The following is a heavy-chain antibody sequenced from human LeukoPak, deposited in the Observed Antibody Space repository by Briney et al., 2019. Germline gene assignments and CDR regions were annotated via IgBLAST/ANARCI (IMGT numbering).Heavy chain of an antibody. V-gene: IGHV4-59*12. CDR2: IYHSGST. CDR3: ARISDYYDSSGSIEDAFDI. D-gene: IGHD3-22*01. J-gene: IGHJ3*02. CDR1: GGSFSAYY. Sequence: TSETLSLTCAVSGGSFSAYYWSWIRQPPGKGLEWIGYIYHSGSTNYNPSLKSRVTISVEKSKNQFSLKLSSVTATDTAVYYCARISDYYDSSGSIEDAFDIWGQGTMVTVSS.